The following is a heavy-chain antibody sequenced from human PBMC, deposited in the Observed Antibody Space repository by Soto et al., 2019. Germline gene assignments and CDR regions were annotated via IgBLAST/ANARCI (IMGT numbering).Heavy chain of an antibody. J-gene: IGHJ5*02. Sequence: QVQLVESGGGVVQPGRSLRLSCAASGFTFSSYGMHWVRQAPGKGLEWVAVISYDGSNKYYADSVKGRFTISRDNSKNTLYLQMNSLRAEDTAVYYCANLWSGGSCESWFDPWGRGTLVTVSS. CDR3: ANLWSGGSCESWFDP. CDR1: GFTFSSYG. CDR2: ISYDGSNK. V-gene: IGHV3-30*18. D-gene: IGHD2-15*01.